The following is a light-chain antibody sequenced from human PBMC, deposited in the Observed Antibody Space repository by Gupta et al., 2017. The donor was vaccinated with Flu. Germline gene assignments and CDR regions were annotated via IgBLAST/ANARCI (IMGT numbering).Light chain of an antibody. CDR1: SSNIEINY. CDR2: RNN. Sequence: QSVLSQPPSASGTPGQRVTISCSGSSSNIEINYVFWYQQLPGTAPKLLIYRNNKRPSGVPDRFSGSKSGTSASLAISGLRAEDEADYYCAAWDDSLRVWVFGGGTKLTVL. CDR3: AAWDDSLRVWV. V-gene: IGLV1-47*01. J-gene: IGLJ3*02.